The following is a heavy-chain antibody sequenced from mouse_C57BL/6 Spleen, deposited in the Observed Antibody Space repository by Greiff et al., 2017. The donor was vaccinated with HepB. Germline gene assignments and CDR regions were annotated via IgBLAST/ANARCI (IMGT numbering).Heavy chain of an antibody. V-gene: IGHV5-17*01. Sequence: EVKLQESGGGLVKPGGSLKLSCAASGFTFSDYGMHWVRQAPEKGLEWVAYISSGSSTIYYADTVKGRFTISRGNAKNTLFLQMTSLRSEDTAMYYCARQGFDYWGQGTTLTVSS. CDR3: ARQGFDY. CDR1: GFTFSDYG. J-gene: IGHJ2*01. CDR2: ISSGSSTI.